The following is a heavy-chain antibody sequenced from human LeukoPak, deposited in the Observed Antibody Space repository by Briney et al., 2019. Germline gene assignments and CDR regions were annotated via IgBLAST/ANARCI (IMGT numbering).Heavy chain of an antibody. J-gene: IGHJ4*02. D-gene: IGHD3-10*01. CDR2: ISSSSSYI. Sequence: GGSLRLSCAASGFTFSDYYMSWIRQAPGKGLEWVSSISSSSSYIYYADSVKGRFTISRDSAKNSLYLQMNSLRAEDTAVYYCARDARYGEIDYWGQGTLVTVSS. V-gene: IGHV3-11*06. CDR1: GFTFSDYY. CDR3: ARDARYGEIDY.